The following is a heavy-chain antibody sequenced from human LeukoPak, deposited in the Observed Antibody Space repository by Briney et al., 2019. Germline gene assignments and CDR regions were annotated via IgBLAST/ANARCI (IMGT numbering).Heavy chain of an antibody. J-gene: IGHJ4*02. CDR2: ISYDGSNK. CDR1: GFTFSSYG. D-gene: IGHD3-16*01. V-gene: IGHV3-30*03. CDR3: ASTSPY. Sequence: PGRSLRLSCAASGFTFSSYGMHWVRQAPGKGLEWVAVISYDGSNKYYADSVKGRFTISRDNSKNTLYLQMNSLRAEDTAVYYCASTSPYWGQGTLVTVSS.